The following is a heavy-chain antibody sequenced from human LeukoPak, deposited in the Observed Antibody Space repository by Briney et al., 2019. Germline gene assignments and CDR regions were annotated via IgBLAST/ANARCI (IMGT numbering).Heavy chain of an antibody. D-gene: IGHD2-2*02. CDR3: ALYESSYEGAFEI. CDR1: GYSFTGHY. Sequence: AASVKVSCKASGYSFTGHYMHWVRQAPGQGLEWMGWINPSSGGANYAQKFQGRVTMTRDTSISTAYMEVKSLRSDDTAVYYCALYESSYEGAFEIWGHGTMVTVSS. V-gene: IGHV1-2*02. J-gene: IGHJ3*02. CDR2: INPSSGGA.